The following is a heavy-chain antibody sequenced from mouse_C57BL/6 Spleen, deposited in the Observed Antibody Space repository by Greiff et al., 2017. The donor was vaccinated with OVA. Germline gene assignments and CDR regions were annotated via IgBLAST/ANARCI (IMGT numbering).Heavy chain of an antibody. Sequence: VQLQQPGPELVKPGASVKLSCKASGYTFTSYWMHWVKQRPGQGLEWIGNINPSNGGTNYNEKFKSKATLTVDKSSSTAYMQLSSLTSEDSAVYYGERFYYYGSSYVGAMDYWGQGTSVTVSS. D-gene: IGHD1-1*01. CDR2: INPSNGGT. V-gene: IGHV1-53*01. CDR3: ERFYYYGSSYVGAMDY. J-gene: IGHJ4*01. CDR1: GYTFTSYW.